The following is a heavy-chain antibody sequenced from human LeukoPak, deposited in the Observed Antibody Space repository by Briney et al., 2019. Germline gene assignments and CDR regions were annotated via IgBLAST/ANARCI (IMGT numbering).Heavy chain of an antibody. V-gene: IGHV4-59*01. Sequence: TSETLSLTCTVSGGSISSYYWSWIRQPPGKGLEWIGYTYNRGSTNYNPSLKSRVTILVDTSKNQFSLKLRSVTAADTAVYYCARDRPGIAVAGDAFDIWGQGTLVRVSS. CDR3: ARDRPGIAVAGDAFDI. CDR2: TYNRGST. D-gene: IGHD6-19*01. J-gene: IGHJ3*02. CDR1: GGSISSYY.